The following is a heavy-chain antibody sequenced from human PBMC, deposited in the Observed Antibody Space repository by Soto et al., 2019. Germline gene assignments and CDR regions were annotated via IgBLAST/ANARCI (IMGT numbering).Heavy chain of an antibody. J-gene: IGHJ3*02. D-gene: IGHD1-1*01. Sequence: ASVKVSCKASGYTFTGYYMHWVRQAPGQGLEWMGWINPNSGGTNYAQKFQGWVTMTRDTSISTAYMELSRLRYDDTAVYYCSRERERLQYAFYIWGQGTMVTGSS. CDR2: INPNSGGT. V-gene: IGHV1-2*04. CDR3: SRERERLQYAFYI. CDR1: GYTFTGYY.